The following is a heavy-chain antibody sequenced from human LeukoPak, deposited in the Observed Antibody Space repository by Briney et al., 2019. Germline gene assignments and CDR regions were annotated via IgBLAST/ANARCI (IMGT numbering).Heavy chain of an antibody. CDR2: ISYDGSNK. D-gene: IGHD2-15*01. CDR1: GFTFSSYG. CDR3: AKDGAYCSGGSCYPRRYFDY. Sequence: GRSLRLSCAASGFTFSSYGMHWVRQAPGKGLEWVAVISYDGSNKYYADSVKGRFTISRDNSKNTLYLQMNSLRAEDTAVYYCAKDGAYCSGGSCYPRRYFDYWGQGTLVTVSS. V-gene: IGHV3-30*18. J-gene: IGHJ4*02.